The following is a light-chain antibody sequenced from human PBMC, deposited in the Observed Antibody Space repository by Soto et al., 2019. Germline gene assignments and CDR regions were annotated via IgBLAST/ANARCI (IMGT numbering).Light chain of an antibody. CDR1: XSVRSNY. V-gene: IGKV3-20*01. CDR2: GAS. J-gene: IGKJ1*01. Sequence: EIVLTQSPGTLSLSPGERATLSCRASXSVRSNYLAWYQQKPGQAPRLLIYGASSTATGFPDRFSGSGSGTDFTLTITRLEPEDFAVYYCQHQGTFGQGTKVEIK. CDR3: QHQGT.